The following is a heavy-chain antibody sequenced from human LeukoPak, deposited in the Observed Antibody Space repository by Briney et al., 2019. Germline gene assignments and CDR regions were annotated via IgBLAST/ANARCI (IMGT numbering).Heavy chain of an antibody. J-gene: IGHJ4*02. Sequence: ASVKVSCKASGYTFTSYGINWVRQATGQGLEWMGWMNPNSGITGYAQKFQGRVTMTRNTSISTAYMELSSLRSEDTAVYYCAREADILTGVDYWGQGTLVTVSS. CDR3: AREADILTGVDY. CDR2: MNPNSGIT. CDR1: GYTFTSYG. D-gene: IGHD3-9*01. V-gene: IGHV1-8*01.